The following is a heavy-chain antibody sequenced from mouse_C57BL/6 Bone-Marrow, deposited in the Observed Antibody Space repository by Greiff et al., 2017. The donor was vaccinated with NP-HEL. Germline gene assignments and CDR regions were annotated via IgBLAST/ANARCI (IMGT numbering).Heavy chain of an antibody. Sequence: QVQLKESGPELVKPGASVKISCKASGYAFSSSWMTWVKQRPGKGLEWIGRIYPGDGDTNYNGKFKGKATLTADKSSSTAYMQLSSLTSEDSAVYFCARGGNYGYDVDYFDYWGQGTTLTVSS. CDR1: GYAFSSSW. CDR3: ARGGNYGYDVDYFDY. CDR2: IYPGDGDT. J-gene: IGHJ2*01. V-gene: IGHV1-82*01. D-gene: IGHD2-2*01.